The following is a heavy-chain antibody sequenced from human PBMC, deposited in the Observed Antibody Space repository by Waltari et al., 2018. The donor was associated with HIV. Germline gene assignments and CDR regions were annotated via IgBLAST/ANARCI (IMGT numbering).Heavy chain of an antibody. Sequence: VYVVESGGGFVQPGGSLTLSCSVSTLSVTTNYMTWVRQVPGKGLEWVSVLYAGGSTYYADSVKGRFSISGDKSNNTLYLHMTNLTDEDTAIYFCALIRKIGSYYIDPWGQGTVVIVSS. CDR1: TLSVTTNY. CDR2: LYAGGST. V-gene: IGHV3-66*02. J-gene: IGHJ5*02. CDR3: ALIRKIGSYYIDP. D-gene: IGHD3-10*01.